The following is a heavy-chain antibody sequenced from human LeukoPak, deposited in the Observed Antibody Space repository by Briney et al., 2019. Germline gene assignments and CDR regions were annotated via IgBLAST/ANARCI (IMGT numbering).Heavy chain of an antibody. D-gene: IGHD7-27*01. Sequence: EASVKVSCKASGYTFTGYYMHLVRQAPGQGLEWMGWINPNSGGTNYAQKFQGRVTMTRDTSISTAYMELSRLRSDDTAVYYCARGTDWGHFDYWGQGTLVAVSS. CDR3: ARGTDWGHFDY. CDR1: GYTFTGYY. V-gene: IGHV1-2*02. J-gene: IGHJ4*02. CDR2: INPNSGGT.